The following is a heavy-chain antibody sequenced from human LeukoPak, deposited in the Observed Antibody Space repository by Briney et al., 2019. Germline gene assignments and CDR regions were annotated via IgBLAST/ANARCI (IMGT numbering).Heavy chain of an antibody. CDR2: INHSGST. J-gene: IGHJ4*02. CDR1: GGSISSSTYF. CDR3: ARLGRSGGKYYFDY. Sequence: MPSETLSLTCTVSGGSISSSTYFWGWIRQPPGKGLEWIGEINHSGSTNYNPSLKSRVTISVDTSKNQFSLTLTSVTAADTAVYYCARLGRSGGKYYFDYWGQGTLVTVSS. V-gene: IGHV4-39*07. D-gene: IGHD3-10*01.